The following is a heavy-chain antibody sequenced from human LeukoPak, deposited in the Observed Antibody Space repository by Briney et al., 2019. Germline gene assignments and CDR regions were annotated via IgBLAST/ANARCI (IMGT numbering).Heavy chain of an antibody. D-gene: IGHD2-8*01. J-gene: IGHJ4*02. CDR1: GLSFSTSH. Sequence: GGSLRLSCTASGLSFSTSHMHWVRQAPGKGLEWLSYITYYGQPTYYADSVKGRFTVSRDNAKSSLYLQLNGLRAEDTAVYYCVRDYQWSLGNWGQGTPVTVSS. CDR2: ITYYGQPT. V-gene: IGHV3-48*01. CDR3: VRDYQWSLGN.